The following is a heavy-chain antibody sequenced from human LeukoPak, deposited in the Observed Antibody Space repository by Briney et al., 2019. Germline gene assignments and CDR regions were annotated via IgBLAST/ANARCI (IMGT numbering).Heavy chain of an antibody. J-gene: IGHJ6*03. CDR1: GGSISSGSYY. D-gene: IGHD3-10*01. Sequence: SETLSLTCTVSGGSISSGSYYWSWIRQPAGKGLEWIGRIYTSGSTNYNPSLKSRVTISVDTSKNQFSLKLSSVTAADTAVYYCARDSPYYYGSGSATYYMDVWGKGTTVTTSS. CDR2: IYTSGST. V-gene: IGHV4-61*02. CDR3: ARDSPYYYGSGSATYYMDV.